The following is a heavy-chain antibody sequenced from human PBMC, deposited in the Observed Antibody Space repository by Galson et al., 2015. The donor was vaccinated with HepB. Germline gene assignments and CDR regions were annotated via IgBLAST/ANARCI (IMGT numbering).Heavy chain of an antibody. CDR3: ARAWTYCSSTRCLAFDY. CDR2: IYYSGST. V-gene: IGHV4-31*03. D-gene: IGHD2-2*01. J-gene: IGHJ4*02. Sequence: TLSLTCTVSGGSISSGGYYWSWIRQHPGKGLEWIGYIYYSGSTYYNPSLKSRVTISVDTSKNQFSLKLSSVTAADTAVYYCARAWTYCSSTRCLAFDYWGQGTLVTVSS. CDR1: GGSISSGGYY.